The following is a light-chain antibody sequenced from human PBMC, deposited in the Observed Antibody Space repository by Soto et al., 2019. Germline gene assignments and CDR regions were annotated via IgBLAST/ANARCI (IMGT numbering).Light chain of an antibody. J-gene: IGLJ2*01. Sequence: QSALTQPASVSGSPGQSITISCTGTSSDVGGYNYVSWYQQHPGKAPKLMIYDVSNRPSGVYNRFSGSKSGNTASLTISGLPAEDEADYYCSSYTSSSTLGFGGGTKVTVL. CDR1: SSDVGGYNY. CDR3: SSYTSSSTLG. V-gene: IGLV2-14*01. CDR2: DVS.